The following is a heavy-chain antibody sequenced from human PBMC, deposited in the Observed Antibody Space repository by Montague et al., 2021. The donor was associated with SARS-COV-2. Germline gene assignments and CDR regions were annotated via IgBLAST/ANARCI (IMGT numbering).Heavy chain of an antibody. J-gene: IGHJ5*02. CDR3: ARDRPFMLSASSWPSAFDP. CDR2: ISYDASNK. V-gene: IGHV3-30*01. D-gene: IGHD6-13*01. Sequence: SLRLSCAASGFSFNNYAMHWVRQAPGKGLEWVALISYDASNKYYEDSLQGRFTISRDNSKNTPYLQLISLTSEDTAMYYCARDRPFMLSASSWPSAFDPWGQGTLVTVSS. CDR1: GFSFNNYA.